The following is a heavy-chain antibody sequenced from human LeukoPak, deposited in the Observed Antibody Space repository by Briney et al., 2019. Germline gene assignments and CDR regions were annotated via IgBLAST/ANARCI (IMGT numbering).Heavy chain of an antibody. Sequence: GGSLRLSCAASGFTFSRHYMSWVRQAPGKGLEWVANIDQDGSDKYFVDSVKGRFTISRDNAKNSLYLQMSSLRADDAAVYYCAREAIVATSDDAFDLWGQGTMVTVSS. CDR2: IDQDGSDK. J-gene: IGHJ3*01. CDR1: GFTFSRHY. D-gene: IGHD5-12*01. V-gene: IGHV3-7*01. CDR3: AREAIVATSDDAFDL.